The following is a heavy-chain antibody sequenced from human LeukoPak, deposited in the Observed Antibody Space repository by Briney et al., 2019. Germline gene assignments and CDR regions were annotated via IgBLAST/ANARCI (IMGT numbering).Heavy chain of an antibody. CDR1: GFTFSDYA. CDR2: ISYDGSKK. J-gene: IGHJ1*01. CDR3: SRDLTTSSTAYFQH. V-gene: IGHV3-30*14. Sequence: GGSLRLSCAASGFTFSDYAIHWVRQAPGKGLEWVAVISYDGSKKYYADSVKGRFTISRDNSKNTLYLQMNSLRAEDTAVYYCSRDLTTSSTAYFQHWGQGTLVTVSS. D-gene: IGHD6-6*01.